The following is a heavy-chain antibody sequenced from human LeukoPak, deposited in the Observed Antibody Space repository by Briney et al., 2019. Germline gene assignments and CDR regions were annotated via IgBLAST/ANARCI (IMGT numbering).Heavy chain of an antibody. CDR1: EFDFSSHA. Sequence: GGSLRLSCAASEFDFSSHAMTWVRQAPGKGLEWVSAISISGSKTYYADSVKGRFTISRDNSKNTLYLQMNSLRAEDTALYYCAKGSYYDSSGTYYFDYWGQGTLVTVSS. CDR3: AKGSYYDSSGTYYFDY. CDR2: ISISGSKT. D-gene: IGHD3-22*01. V-gene: IGHV3-23*01. J-gene: IGHJ4*02.